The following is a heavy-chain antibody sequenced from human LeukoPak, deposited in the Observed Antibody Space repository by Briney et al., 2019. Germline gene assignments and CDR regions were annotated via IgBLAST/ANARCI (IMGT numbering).Heavy chain of an antibody. CDR3: ASELGVVPAAFDY. V-gene: IGHV1-2*02. CDR1: GYTFTGYY. D-gene: IGHD2-2*01. J-gene: IGHJ4*02. CDR2: INPKSGGT. Sequence: ASVKVSCKASGYTFTGYYMHWVRQAPGQGLEWMGWINPKSGGTNYAQKFQGRVTMTRDTSISTAYMELSRLRPDDTAVYYCASELGVVPAAFDYWGQGTLVTVSS.